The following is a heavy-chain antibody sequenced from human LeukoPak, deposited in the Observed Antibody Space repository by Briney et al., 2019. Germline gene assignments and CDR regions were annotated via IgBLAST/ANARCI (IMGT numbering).Heavy chain of an antibody. V-gene: IGHV3-74*01. J-gene: IGHJ5*02. CDR2: INSDGINT. CDR1: GFTFSNYW. Sequence: PGGSLRLSCAASGFTFSNYWMHWVRQTPGKGLVWVSRINSDGINTSYADSVKGRVTISRDNAKNSLYLQMNSLRAEDTAVYYCARGLNWKYGWIDPWGQGTLVTVSS. D-gene: IGHD1-7*01. CDR3: ARGLNWKYGWIDP.